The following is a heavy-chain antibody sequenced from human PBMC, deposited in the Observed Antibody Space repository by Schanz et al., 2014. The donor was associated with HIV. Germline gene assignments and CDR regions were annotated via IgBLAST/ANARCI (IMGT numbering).Heavy chain of an antibody. V-gene: IGHV3-66*01. CDR3: VRDRVGASARYVAFDI. CDR1: GFSFSDYW. D-gene: IGHD1-26*01. Sequence: EVQLVESGGGFVQPGGSLTLSCAASGFSFSDYWMHWVRQVPGKGLEWVSLIDHTGNTYYADSVKGRFTIFTDISDNTVHAQITSLRADDTAVYYCVRDRVGASARYVAFDIWGHGTMVTVSS. J-gene: IGHJ3*02. CDR2: IDHTGNT.